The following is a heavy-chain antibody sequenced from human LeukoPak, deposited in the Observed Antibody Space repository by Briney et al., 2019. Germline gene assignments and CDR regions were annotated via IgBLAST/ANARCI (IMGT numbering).Heavy chain of an antibody. CDR2: ISYHGKNK. J-gene: IGHJ6*02. CDR3: VRDSLLYCSGGSCYSGVPYDYYGMDV. CDR1: GFTFSSYA. D-gene: IGHD2-15*01. V-gene: IGHV3-30*04. Sequence: PGRSLRLFCAVSGFTFSSYAMHGVRDAPGKGLESGVVISYHGKNKYYTDSARGRFPIPRDNPKNTLYLQIHSLRAEDTAVYYCVRDSLLYCSGGSCYSGVPYDYYGMDVWGQGTTVTVSS.